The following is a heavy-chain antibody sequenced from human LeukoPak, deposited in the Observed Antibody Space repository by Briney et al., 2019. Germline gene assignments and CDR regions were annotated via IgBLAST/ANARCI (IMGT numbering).Heavy chain of an antibody. V-gene: IGHV1-46*01. D-gene: IGHD1-26*01. Sequence: ASVKVSCKASGGTFSSYAINWVRRAPGQGLEWMGILNSSGGSTTYAQKFQGRITMTRDASTSTVYMELRSLRSEDTAVYYCARDRWELPYYFDYWGQGTLVTVSS. J-gene: IGHJ4*02. CDR3: ARDRWELPYYFDY. CDR1: GGTFSSYA. CDR2: LNSSGGST.